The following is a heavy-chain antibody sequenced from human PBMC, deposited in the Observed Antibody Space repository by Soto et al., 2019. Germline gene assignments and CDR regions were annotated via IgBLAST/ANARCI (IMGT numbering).Heavy chain of an antibody. Sequence: XESLKISCKGSGYSFTTYWLGWVRQVPGKGLEWMGIIYPGDSDTRYSPSFQGQVTISADKSISAAYLQWSSLKASDTAMYFCARRRDLVGPFDYWGRGSLITVSS. J-gene: IGHJ4*02. CDR2: IYPGDSDT. V-gene: IGHV5-51*01. CDR1: GYSFTTYW. D-gene: IGHD2-8*02. CDR3: ARRRDLVGPFDY.